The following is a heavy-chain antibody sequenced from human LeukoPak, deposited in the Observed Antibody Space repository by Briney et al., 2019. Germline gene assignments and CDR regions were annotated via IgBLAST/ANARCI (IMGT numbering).Heavy chain of an antibody. V-gene: IGHV4-39*01. D-gene: IGHD3-9*01. CDR1: GGSISGSTYY. Sequence: SETLSLTCTVTGGSISGSTYYWGWIRQPPGKGLEWIGSIYYYGSTNYNPSLKSRVTISADTSKNQFSLKLSSVTAADTAVYYCARHRYDILTGPRDAFDIWGQGTMVTVSS. CDR2: IYYYGST. CDR3: ARHRYDILTGPRDAFDI. J-gene: IGHJ3*02.